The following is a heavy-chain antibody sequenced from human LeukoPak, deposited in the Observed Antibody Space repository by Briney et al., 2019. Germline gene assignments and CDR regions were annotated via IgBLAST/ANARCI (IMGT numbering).Heavy chain of an antibody. Sequence: GASVKVSCKASGYTFTSYGISWVRQAPGQGLEWMGWISAYNGNTNYAQKLQGRVTMTTDTSTSTAYMELRSLRSDDTAVYYCARELRYSSSWYSVRRYYYYMDVWGKGTTVTVSS. V-gene: IGHV1-18*01. CDR2: ISAYNGNT. J-gene: IGHJ6*03. CDR1: GYTFTSYG. D-gene: IGHD6-13*01. CDR3: ARELRYSSSWYSVRRYYYYMDV.